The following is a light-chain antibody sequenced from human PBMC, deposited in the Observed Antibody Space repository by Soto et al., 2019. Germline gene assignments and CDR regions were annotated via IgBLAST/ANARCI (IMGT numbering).Light chain of an antibody. CDR2: AAS. Sequence: DIQMTQSPSSLSASVGDRVTITCRASQGISNYLAWYQQKPGKVPKLLIYAASTLQSGVPSRFSGSGSATDFSPTISSLQPEDVATYYCQKHNSAPWTFGQGTKVEIK. CDR1: QGISNY. CDR3: QKHNSAPWT. J-gene: IGKJ1*01. V-gene: IGKV1-27*01.